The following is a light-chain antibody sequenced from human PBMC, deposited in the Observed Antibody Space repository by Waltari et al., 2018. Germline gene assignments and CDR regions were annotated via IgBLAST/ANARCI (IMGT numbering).Light chain of an antibody. CDR3: NSYAGNNSYV. V-gene: IGLV2-8*01. Sequence: QSALTQPPSASGSPGQSVTLSCTGTSSAIGSSNYVSWYQQHPGKAPNLIISEVYKRPSGVPDRFSGSKSGNTASLTVSGLQAEDEADYFCNSYAGNNSYVFGTGTKVTVL. J-gene: IGLJ1*01. CDR2: EVY. CDR1: SSAIGSSNY.